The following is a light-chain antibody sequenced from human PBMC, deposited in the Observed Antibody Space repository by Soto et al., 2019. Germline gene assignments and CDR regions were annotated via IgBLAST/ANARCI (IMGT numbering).Light chain of an antibody. V-gene: IGKV3-20*01. CDR1: QSVSSSY. CDR2: GAS. Sequence: EIVLTQSPGTLSLSPGERATLSCRASQSVSSSYLAWYQQKPGQAPSLLIYGASRRATGIPDRFSGSGSGTDFTLTISRLEPEDSAVYYCQQFGSSPYTFGQGTRLEIK. CDR3: QQFGSSPYT. J-gene: IGKJ5*01.